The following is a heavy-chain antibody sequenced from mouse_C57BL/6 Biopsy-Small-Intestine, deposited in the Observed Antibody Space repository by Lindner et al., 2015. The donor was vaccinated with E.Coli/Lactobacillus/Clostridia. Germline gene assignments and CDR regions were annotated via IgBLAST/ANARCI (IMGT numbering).Heavy chain of an antibody. CDR2: FDPEDDET. J-gene: IGHJ1*03. CDR3: ATASPRYSSTSYYYYYMDV. D-gene: IGHD1-1*01. CDR1: GYTFTDLS. Sequence: SVKVSCKVSGYTFTDLSMHWVRQAPGKGLEWMGSFDPEDDETLYAQKFKGRVTMTEDASTDTAYMELSSLSSEDTAVYYCATASPRYSSTSYYYYYMDVWGKGTTVTVSS. V-gene: IGHV1-83*01.